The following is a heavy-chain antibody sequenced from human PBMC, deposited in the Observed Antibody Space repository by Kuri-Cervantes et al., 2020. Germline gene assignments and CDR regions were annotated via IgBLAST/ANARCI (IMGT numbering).Heavy chain of an antibody. CDR1: GFTFSSYG. D-gene: IGHD3-22*01. CDR2: VSYDGSNK. CDR3: ARWHYYDPPRCFDP. J-gene: IGHJ5*02. V-gene: IGHV3-30*03. Sequence: GESLKISCAASGFTFSSYGMHWVRQAPGKGLEWVAVVSYDGSNKYYADSVKGRFTISRDNSKNTLYLQMNSLRAEDTAVYYCARWHYYDPPRCFDPWGQGTLVTVSS.